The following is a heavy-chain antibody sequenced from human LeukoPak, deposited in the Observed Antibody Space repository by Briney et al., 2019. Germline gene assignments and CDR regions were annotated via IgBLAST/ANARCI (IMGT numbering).Heavy chain of an antibody. CDR2: IYYSAST. CDR3: ARHEDYGGEY. Sequence: SETLSLTCTVSGGSISSSSYYWGWIRQPPGQGLEWSGSIYYSASTYYTPSLKSRVTISVDTSKNRFSLKLSSVTAADTAVYYCARHEDYGGEYWGQGTLVTVSS. J-gene: IGHJ4*02. V-gene: IGHV4-39*01. D-gene: IGHD4-17*01. CDR1: GGSISSSSYY.